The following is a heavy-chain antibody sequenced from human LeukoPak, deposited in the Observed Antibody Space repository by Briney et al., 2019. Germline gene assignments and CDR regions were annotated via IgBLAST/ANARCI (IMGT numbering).Heavy chain of an antibody. D-gene: IGHD5-18*01. CDR2: IYNSGST. J-gene: IGHJ4*02. CDR1: GGSISSSSYY. Sequence: PSETLSLTCTVSGGSISSSSYYWGWIRQPPGKGLEWIGYIYNSGSTYYNPSLKSRVAISIDTSKNHFSLKLSSLTAADTAVYYCARVVDTAPGGGYYFDYWGQGTLVTVSS. V-gene: IGHV4-30-4*08. CDR3: ARVVDTAPGGGYYFDY.